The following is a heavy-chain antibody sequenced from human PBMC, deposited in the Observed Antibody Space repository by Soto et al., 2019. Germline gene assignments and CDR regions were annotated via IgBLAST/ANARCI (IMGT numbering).Heavy chain of an antibody. V-gene: IGHV4-4*02. Sequence: QVQLQESGPGLVKPSGTLSLTCAVSGDSIRSGAWWTWVRQPPGKGLEWVGEIYHSGSTNYNPSHKSRVTISVDTSKTQFSLKLTSVTAADTAVYYCAKSNYCSSTSCHSSHWGQGTLVTVSS. CDR3: AKSNYCSSTSCHSSH. J-gene: IGHJ4*02. CDR1: GDSIRSGAW. CDR2: IYHSGST. D-gene: IGHD2-2*01.